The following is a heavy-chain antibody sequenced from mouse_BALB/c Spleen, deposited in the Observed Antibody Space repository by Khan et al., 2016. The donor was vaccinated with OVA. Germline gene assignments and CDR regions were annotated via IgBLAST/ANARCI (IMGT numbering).Heavy chain of an antibody. CDR2: IRLTSNNYAT. CDR3: SSPGGDYAGFAY. Sequence: EVELVESGGGLVKPGGSMNLSCVASGFTFSNFWMHWVRQSPAKGLEWVAEIRLTSNNYATHYAESVKGRFTISRDESKSSVYLQMNNSRAEDTGNYDCSSPGGDYAGFAYWGQGTLVTGSA. D-gene: IGHD2-13*01. CDR1: GFTFSNFW. J-gene: IGHJ3*01. V-gene: IGHV6-6*02.